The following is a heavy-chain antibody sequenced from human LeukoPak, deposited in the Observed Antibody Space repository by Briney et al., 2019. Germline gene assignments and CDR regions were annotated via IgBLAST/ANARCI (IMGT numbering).Heavy chain of an antibody. CDR1: GFNFNRYW. Sequence: GGSLRLSCAASGFNFNRYWMSWVRQAPGKGLEWVANIKPDGSEKYYVDSVKGRFTISRDNAKNSLYLQMNSLRAEDTAVYYCARRIMHDYGDWDAFDIWGQGTMVTVSS. J-gene: IGHJ3*02. CDR2: IKPDGSEK. D-gene: IGHD4-17*01. V-gene: IGHV3-7*01. CDR3: ARRIMHDYGDWDAFDI.